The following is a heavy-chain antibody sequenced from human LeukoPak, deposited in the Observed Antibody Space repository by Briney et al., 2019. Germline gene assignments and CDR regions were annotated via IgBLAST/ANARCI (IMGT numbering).Heavy chain of an antibody. Sequence: GGSLRLSCAASGFTFSSYSMNWVRQAPGKGLEWVSSISSSSSYIYYADSVKGRFTISRDNAKNSPYLQMNSLRAEDTAVYYCARDPATSGVYGSGSFGYWGQGTLVTVSS. J-gene: IGHJ4*02. D-gene: IGHD3-10*01. V-gene: IGHV3-21*01. CDR3: ARDPATSGVYGSGSFGY. CDR1: GFTFSSYS. CDR2: ISSSSSYI.